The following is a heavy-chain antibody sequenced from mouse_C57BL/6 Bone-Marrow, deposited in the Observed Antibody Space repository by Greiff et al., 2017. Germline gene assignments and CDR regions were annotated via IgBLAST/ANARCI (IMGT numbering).Heavy chain of an antibody. CDR1: GYTFTSYW. CDR3: ARWGTTVVGPFAY. D-gene: IGHD1-1*01. J-gene: IGHJ3*01. CDR2: IHPNSGST. V-gene: IGHV1-64*01. Sequence: VQLQQPGAELVKPGASVKLSCKASGYTFTSYWMHWVKQRPGQGLEWIGMIHPNSGSTNYNEKFKSKATLTVDKSSSTAYMQLSSLTSEDSAVYYCARWGTTVVGPFAYGGQGTLVTVSA.